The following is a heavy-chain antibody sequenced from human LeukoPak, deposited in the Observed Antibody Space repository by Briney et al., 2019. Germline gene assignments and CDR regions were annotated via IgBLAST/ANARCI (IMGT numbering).Heavy chain of an antibody. Sequence: GGSLRLSCAASGLTFSSYSMNWVRQAPGKGLEWVSYISSSSSTIYYADSVKGRFTISRDNAKNSLYLQMNSLRAEDTAVYYCARDDYNIVVVPAATDYWGQGTLVTVSS. CDR3: ARDDYNIVVVPAATDY. CDR2: ISSSSSTI. D-gene: IGHD2-2*01. J-gene: IGHJ4*02. V-gene: IGHV3-48*01. CDR1: GLTFSSYS.